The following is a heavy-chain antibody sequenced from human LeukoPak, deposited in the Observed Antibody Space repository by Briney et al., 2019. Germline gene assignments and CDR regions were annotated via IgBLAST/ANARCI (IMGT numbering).Heavy chain of an antibody. J-gene: IGHJ4*02. V-gene: IGHV1-3*01. CDR2: INAASGDT. CDR1: GYNFINYA. D-gene: IGHD6-19*01. Sequence: GASVKVSCKASGYNFINYALHWVRLAPGQRLEWMGWINAASGDTEYSQNFQGRVTITRDTSASTAYMELSRLRSEDTAVYYCARPGFPHPVAVNPLDYWGQGTLVTVS. CDR3: ARPGFPHPVAVNPLDY.